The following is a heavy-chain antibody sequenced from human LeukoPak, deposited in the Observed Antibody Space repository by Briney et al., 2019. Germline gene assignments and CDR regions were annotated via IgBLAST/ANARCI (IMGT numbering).Heavy chain of an antibody. V-gene: IGHV3-7*03. D-gene: IGHD4-17*01. Sequence: GGSLRLSCAASGFTFSSYVMSWVRQAPGKGLEWVANIKQDGSEKYYVDSVKGRFTISRDNAKNSLYLQMNSLRAEDTAVYYCARVNGDYYFDYWGQGTLVTVSS. CDR1: GFTFSSYV. J-gene: IGHJ4*02. CDR2: IKQDGSEK. CDR3: ARVNGDYYFDY.